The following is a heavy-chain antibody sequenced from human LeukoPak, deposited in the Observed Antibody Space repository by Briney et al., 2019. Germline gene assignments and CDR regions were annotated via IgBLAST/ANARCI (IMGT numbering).Heavy chain of an antibody. Sequence: SETLSLTCAVSGGSISSSWWSWVRQPPGKGLEWIGEIFHSGSTYYNPSLKSRVSISVDTSKNQFSLKLSSVTAADTAVYYCARKIIAAAGYFDYWGQGTLVTVSS. D-gene: IGHD6-13*01. CDR1: GGSISSSW. CDR3: ARKIIAAAGYFDY. V-gene: IGHV4-4*02. CDR2: IFHSGST. J-gene: IGHJ4*02.